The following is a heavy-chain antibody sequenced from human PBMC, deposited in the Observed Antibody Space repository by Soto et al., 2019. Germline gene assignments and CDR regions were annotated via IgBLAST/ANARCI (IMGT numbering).Heavy chain of an antibody. V-gene: IGHV3-30*18. D-gene: IGHD3-10*01. Sequence: PGGSLRLSCAASGFTFSSYGMHWVRQAPGKGLEWVAVISYDGSNKYYAESVKGRFTISRDNSKNTLYLQMNSLRAEDTAVYYCAKDGVTNYYGSGSYYPYYYYYYMDVWGKGTTVTVSS. CDR1: GFTFSSYG. CDR3: AKDGVTNYYGSGSYYPYYYYYYMDV. J-gene: IGHJ6*03. CDR2: ISYDGSNK.